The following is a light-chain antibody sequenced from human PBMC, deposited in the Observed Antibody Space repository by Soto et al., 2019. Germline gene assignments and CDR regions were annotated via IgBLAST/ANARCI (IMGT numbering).Light chain of an antibody. CDR1: HNIVTY. J-gene: IGKJ2*01. CDR2: EAS. CDR3: QQRSNWPPLYT. Sequence: DIHMAQSPPSLSASVGDRVTITCRASHNIVTYLNWYQQKAGKAPSLLIYEASHLQSGVPFRFFGSGSGTDFTLTISSLEPEDFAVYYCQQRSNWPPLYTFGQGTKLEIK. V-gene: IGKV1-39*01.